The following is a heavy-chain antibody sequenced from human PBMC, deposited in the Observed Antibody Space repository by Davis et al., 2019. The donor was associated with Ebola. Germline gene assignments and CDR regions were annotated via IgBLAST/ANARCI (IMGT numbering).Heavy chain of an antibody. D-gene: IGHD5-12*01. J-gene: IGHJ6*02. CDR2: ISYDGSNK. CDR3: AKDREYSGYDWTLYYYYGMDV. Sequence: GESLKISCAASGFTFSSYAMHWVRQAPGKGLEWVAVISYDGSNKYYADSVKGRFTISRDNSKNTLYLQMNSLRAEDTAVYYCAKDREYSGYDWTLYYYYGMDVWGQGTTVTVSS. V-gene: IGHV3-30-3*01. CDR1: GFTFSSYA.